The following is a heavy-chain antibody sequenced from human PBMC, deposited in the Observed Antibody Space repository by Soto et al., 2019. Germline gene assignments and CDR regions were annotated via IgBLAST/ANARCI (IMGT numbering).Heavy chain of an antibody. CDR1: GGSISSGGYS. CDR2: IYHSWST. D-gene: IGHD5-12*01. J-gene: IGHJ4*02. CDR3: ARVSRAADIVATSYYFDY. V-gene: IGHV4-30-2*01. Sequence: SETLSLTCAVSGGSISSGGYSLSWIRHPPGKGLEWIGYIYHSWSTYYNPSLKSRVTISVDRSKNQFSLKLSSVTAADTAVYYCARVSRAADIVATSYYFDYWGQGTMVTVSS.